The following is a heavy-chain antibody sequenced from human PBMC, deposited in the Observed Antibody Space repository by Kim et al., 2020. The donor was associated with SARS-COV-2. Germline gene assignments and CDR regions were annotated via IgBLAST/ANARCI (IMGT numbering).Heavy chain of an antibody. CDR1: GGSFSGYY. J-gene: IGHJ4*02. Sequence: SETLSLTCAVYGGSFSGYYWSWIRQPPGKGLEWIGEINHSGSTNYNPSLKSRVTISVDTSKNQFSLKLSSVTAADTAVYYCAREAGTLDYWGQGTLVTVS. CDR3: AREAGTLDY. V-gene: IGHV4-34*01. CDR2: INHSGST. D-gene: IGHD6-19*01.